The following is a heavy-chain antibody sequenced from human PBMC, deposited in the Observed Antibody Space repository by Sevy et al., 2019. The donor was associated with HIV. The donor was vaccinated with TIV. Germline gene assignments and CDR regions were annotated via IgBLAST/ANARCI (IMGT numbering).Heavy chain of an antibody. J-gene: IGHJ4*02. CDR1: GGSISSNSYY. D-gene: IGHD1-20*01. Sequence: SETLSLTCFVSGGSISSNSYYWGWIRQPLGRELEWIGTIHYGGSTYYNPSLESRVTLSVDTSKNHFSLKLSSLTAADEALYYCARRGIAGSTDYFDYWGQGTLVTVSS. CDR3: ARRGIAGSTDYFDY. CDR2: IHYGGST. V-gene: IGHV4-39*02.